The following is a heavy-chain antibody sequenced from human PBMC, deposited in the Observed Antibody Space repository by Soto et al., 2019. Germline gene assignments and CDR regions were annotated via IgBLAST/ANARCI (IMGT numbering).Heavy chain of an antibody. CDR1: GFTFGDYA. CDR3: TRARLEGYCTHGVCYSFVY. Sequence: PGGSLRLSCTASGFTFGDYAMSWVRQAPGKGLEWVGFIRSKAYGGTTEYAASVEGRFTISRDDSKSIAYLQMNSLKTEDTAVYYCTRARLEGYCTHGVCYSFVYWGPGPLVIVSS. CDR2: IRSKAYGGTT. J-gene: IGHJ4*02. V-gene: IGHV3-49*04. D-gene: IGHD2-8*01.